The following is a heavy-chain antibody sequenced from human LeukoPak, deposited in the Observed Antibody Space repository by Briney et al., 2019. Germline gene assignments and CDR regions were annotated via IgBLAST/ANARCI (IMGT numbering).Heavy chain of an antibody. Sequence: LSLTCTVSGGSISSGGYYWSWIRQHPGKGLEWVPAISGSGGSTYYADSVKGQFTISRDNSKNTLYLQMNSLRAEDTAVYYCAKRPRSGYSSSWTYYFDYWGQGTLVTVSS. V-gene: IGHV3-23*01. J-gene: IGHJ4*02. D-gene: IGHD6-13*01. CDR2: ISGSGGST. CDR1: GGSISSGGYY. CDR3: AKRPRSGYSSSWTYYFDY.